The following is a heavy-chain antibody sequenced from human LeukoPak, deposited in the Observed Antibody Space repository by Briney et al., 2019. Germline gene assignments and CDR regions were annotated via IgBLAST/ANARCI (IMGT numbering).Heavy chain of an antibody. CDR2: ISHDGSKK. J-gene: IGHJ6*02. Sequence: GGSLRLSCAASGFAFSIYGIHWVRQAPGKGLKWVAFISHDGSKKYYADSVKGRFTISRDNSKNTLYLQMNSLRAEDTAVYYCAKSSVVTDYYGMDVWGQGTTVTVSS. CDR1: GFAFSIYG. CDR3: AKSSVVTDYYGMDV. V-gene: IGHV3-30*18. D-gene: IGHD5-18*01.